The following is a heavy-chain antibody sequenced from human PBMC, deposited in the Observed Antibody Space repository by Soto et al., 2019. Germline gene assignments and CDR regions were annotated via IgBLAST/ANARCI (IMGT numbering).Heavy chain of an antibody. CDR1: GYTFTSYG. V-gene: IGHV1-18*01. J-gene: IGHJ3*02. CDR2: ISAYNGNT. Sequence: ASVKVSCKASGYTFTSYGISWVRQAPGQGLEWMGWISAYNGNTNYAQKLQGRVTMTTDTSTSTAYMELRSLRSDDTAVYYCARDFLGIEYSSSLPKPPGEAFDIWGQGTMVTVSS. D-gene: IGHD6-6*01. CDR3: ARDFLGIEYSSSLPKPPGEAFDI.